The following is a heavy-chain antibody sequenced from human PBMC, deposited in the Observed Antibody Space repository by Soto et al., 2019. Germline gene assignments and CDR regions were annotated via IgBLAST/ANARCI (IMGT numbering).Heavy chain of an antibody. CDR1: GFTFSSYS. CDR2: ISSSSSTI. V-gene: IGHV3-48*01. J-gene: IGHJ4*02. CDR3: ARSTSSHYFDY. Sequence: PGGSLRLSCAASGFTFSSYSMNWVRQAPGRGLEWVSYISSSSSTIYYADSVKGRFTISRDNAKNSLYLQMNSLRAEDTAVYYCARSTSSHYFDYWGQGTLVTVSS. D-gene: IGHD6-6*01.